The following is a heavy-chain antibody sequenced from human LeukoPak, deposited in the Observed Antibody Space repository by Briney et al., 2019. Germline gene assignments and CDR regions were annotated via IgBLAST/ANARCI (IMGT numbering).Heavy chain of an antibody. CDR2: IKQDGSEK. CDR3: AREDLAAGITMIVVVKNYFDY. D-gene: IGHD3-22*01. V-gene: IGHV3-7*01. J-gene: IGHJ4*02. CDR1: GFTFSSYW. Sequence: SGGSLRLSCAASGFTFSSYWMSWVRQAPGKGLEWVANIKQDGSEKYYVDSVKGRFTISRDNAKNSLYLQMNSLRAEDTAVYYCAREDLAAGITMIVVVKNYFDYWGQGTLVTVSS.